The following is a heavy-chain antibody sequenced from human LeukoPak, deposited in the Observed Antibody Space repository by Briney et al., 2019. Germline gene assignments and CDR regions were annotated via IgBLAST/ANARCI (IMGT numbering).Heavy chain of an antibody. CDR3: AKDTRRYCSSTSCYYFDY. CDR1: GFTFDDYA. V-gene: IGHV3-9*01. J-gene: IGHJ4*02. CDR2: ISWNSGSI. D-gene: IGHD2-2*01. Sequence: PGRSLRLSCAASGFTFDDYAMHWVRQAPGKGLEWVSGISWNSGSIGYADSVKGRFTISRDNAKNSLYLQMNSLRAEDTALYYCAKDTRRYCSSTSCYYFDYWGQGTLVTVSS.